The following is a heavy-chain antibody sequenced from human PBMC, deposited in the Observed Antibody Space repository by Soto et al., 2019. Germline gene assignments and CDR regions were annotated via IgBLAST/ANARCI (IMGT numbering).Heavy chain of an antibody. CDR1: GYTFTGYY. CDR2: INPNSGGT. CDR3: ARCPDSSGGYFDY. Sequence: GASVKVSCKASGYTFTGYYMHWVRQAPGQGLEWMGWINPNSGGTNYAQKFQGWVTMTRDTSISTAYMELSRLRSDDTAVYYCARCPDSSGGYFDYWGQGTLVTVSS. V-gene: IGHV1-2*04. J-gene: IGHJ4*02. D-gene: IGHD6-19*01.